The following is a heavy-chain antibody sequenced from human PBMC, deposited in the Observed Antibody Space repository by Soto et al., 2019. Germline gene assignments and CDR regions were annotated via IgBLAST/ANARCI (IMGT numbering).Heavy chain of an antibody. CDR2: IYWDDDK. D-gene: IGHD2-21*02. Sequence: QITLKESGPTLVKPTQTLTLTCTFSGFSLSTGGVGVGWIRQPPGKALEWLALIYWDDDKRYSPSLKSRLTVTKATSKNPVVLIMTNMDPVDTATYYCAHSRCGGDCLRSYSSHYYYGMDVWGQGTTVTVSS. V-gene: IGHV2-5*02. J-gene: IGHJ6*02. CDR3: AHSRCGGDCLRSYSSHYYYGMDV. CDR1: GFSLSTGGVG.